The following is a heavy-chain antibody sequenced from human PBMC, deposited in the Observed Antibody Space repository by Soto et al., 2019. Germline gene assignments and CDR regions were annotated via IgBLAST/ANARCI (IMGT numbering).Heavy chain of an antibody. CDR1: GYTLTELS. CDR2: FDPEDGKT. J-gene: IGHJ5*02. Sequence: ASVKVSCKVSGYTLTELSMHWVRQAPGKGLEWMGGFDPEDGKTTSAQKFQGRITMTRDTSISTAYMELSSLRSEDTAVYYCTRGHNWFDPWGQGTLVTV. V-gene: IGHV1-24*01. CDR3: TRGHNWFDP.